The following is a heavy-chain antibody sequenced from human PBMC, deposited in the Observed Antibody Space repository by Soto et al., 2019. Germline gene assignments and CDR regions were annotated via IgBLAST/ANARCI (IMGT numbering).Heavy chain of an antibody. CDR3: ASLTYSSGYVDY. D-gene: IGHD3-22*01. V-gene: IGHV4-39*01. CDR1: GASISSSNYY. Sequence: ASETLSLTCTVSGASISSSNYYWGWIRQPPGKGLEWIGNMYYSGSTYYNSSLQSRVTMSVDTSKNQFSLKLSSVTAADTAVYFCASLTYSSGYVDYWGQGTLVTVSS. J-gene: IGHJ4*02. CDR2: MYYSGST.